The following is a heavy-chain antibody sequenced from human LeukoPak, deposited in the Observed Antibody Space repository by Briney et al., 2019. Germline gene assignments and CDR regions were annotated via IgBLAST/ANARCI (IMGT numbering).Heavy chain of an antibody. V-gene: IGHV1-69*04. CDR3: ARDPSGGYVPYFDY. Sequence: ASVKVSCKAAGGTFISYAISWVRQAPGQGLEWMGRIIPILGITNYAQKFKGRVTITADKSTSTAYMELSSLRSDDTAVYYCARDPSGGYVPYFDYWGQGTLVTVSS. J-gene: IGHJ4*02. CDR2: IIPILGIT. CDR1: GGTFISYA. D-gene: IGHD3-16*01.